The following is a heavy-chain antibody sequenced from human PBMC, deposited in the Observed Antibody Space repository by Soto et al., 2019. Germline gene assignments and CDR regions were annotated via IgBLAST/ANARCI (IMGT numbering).Heavy chain of an antibody. Sequence: ASVKVSCKASGYTFTSYGISWVRQAPGQGLEWMGWISAYNGNTNYAQKLQGRVTMTRDTSTSTVYMELSSLRSEDTAVYYCARALGDCSGGSCYSNWFDPWGQGTLVTVSS. D-gene: IGHD2-15*01. V-gene: IGHV1-18*01. CDR3: ARALGDCSGGSCYSNWFDP. CDR1: GYTFTSYG. J-gene: IGHJ5*02. CDR2: ISAYNGNT.